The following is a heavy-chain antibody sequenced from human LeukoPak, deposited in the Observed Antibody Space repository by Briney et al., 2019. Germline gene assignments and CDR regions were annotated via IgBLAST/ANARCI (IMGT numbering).Heavy chain of an antibody. Sequence: PSKTLSLTCAVYGGSFSGYYWSWIRQPPGKGLEWIGEINHSGSTNYNPSLKSRVTISVDTSKNQFSLKLSSVTAADTAVYYCARVVRSARVQRPPRYYFDYWGQGTLVTVSS. CDR2: INHSGST. D-gene: IGHD2-15*01. CDR1: GGSFSGYY. CDR3: ARVVRSARVQRPPRYYFDY. V-gene: IGHV4-34*01. J-gene: IGHJ4*02.